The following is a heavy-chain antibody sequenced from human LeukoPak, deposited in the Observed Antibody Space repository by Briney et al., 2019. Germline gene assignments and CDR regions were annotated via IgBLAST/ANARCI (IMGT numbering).Heavy chain of an antibody. V-gene: IGHV3-23*01. CDR1: GFTFSSYA. D-gene: IGHD6-19*01. CDR3: ARGGGAVAGIPYYYYGMDV. J-gene: IGHJ6*02. Sequence: GGSLRLSCAASGFTFSSYAMNWVRQAPGKGLEWVSAVSGSGGNIYYADSVKGRFTISRDNSKHTLYLQMKSLRAEDTAVYYCARGGGAVAGIPYYYYGMDVWGQGTTVTVSS. CDR2: VSGSGGNI.